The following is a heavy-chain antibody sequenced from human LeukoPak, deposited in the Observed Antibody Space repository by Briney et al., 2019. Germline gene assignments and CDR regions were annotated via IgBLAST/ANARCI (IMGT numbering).Heavy chain of an antibody. J-gene: IGHJ4*02. CDR1: GFIFTNYF. CDR2: ISGSGDNT. V-gene: IGHV3-23*01. CDR3: AKGSYYDSSGSFYFDY. D-gene: IGHD3-22*01. Sequence: GGSLRLSCAASGFIFTNYFMSWVRQAPGKGLEWVSGISGSGDNTYYADSVKGRFTISRDNSKNTLYVQVNSLGTEDTAAYYCAKGSYYDSSGSFYFDYWGQGTLVTVSS.